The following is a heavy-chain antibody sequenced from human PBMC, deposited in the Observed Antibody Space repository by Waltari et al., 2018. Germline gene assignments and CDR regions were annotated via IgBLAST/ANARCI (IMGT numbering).Heavy chain of an antibody. CDR1: GGSISSFY. V-gene: IGHV4-59*01. Sequence: QVQLQESGPGLVKPSETLSLTCTVSGGSISSFYWSWIRQPPGKGLEWIGYIYYSGSTNYNPSLKSRVTISVDTSKNQFSLKLSSVTAADTAVYYCARELWYCSSTSCYSYYYYGMDVWGQGTTVTVSS. D-gene: IGHD2-2*02. J-gene: IGHJ6*02. CDR3: ARELWYCSSTSCYSYYYYGMDV. CDR2: IYYSGST.